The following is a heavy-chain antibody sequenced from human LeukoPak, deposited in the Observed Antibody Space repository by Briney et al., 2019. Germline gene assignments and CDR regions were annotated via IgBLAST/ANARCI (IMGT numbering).Heavy chain of an antibody. CDR3: ARHKDYYYSYMDV. CDR2: INHSGST. Sequence: SETLSLTCAVYGGSFSGYYWSWIRQPPGKGLEWIGEINHSGSTYYNPSLTSRVTISVDTSKNQFSLKLSSVTAADTAVYYCARHKDYYYSYMDVWGKGTTVTISS. J-gene: IGHJ6*03. V-gene: IGHV4-34*01. CDR1: GGSFSGYY.